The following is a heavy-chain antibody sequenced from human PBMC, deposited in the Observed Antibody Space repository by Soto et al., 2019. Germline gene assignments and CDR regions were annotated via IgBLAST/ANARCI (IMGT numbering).Heavy chain of an antibody. V-gene: IGHV3-23*01. CDR1: GSTVGSGG. CDR3: AKKAGLVSLYPQEFAP. Sequence: GSRRLYCATYGSTVGSGGMSWVRHAPGKGLEWVSVISGSDGSTYYADSVKGRFTISRDNSKNTLFLQPNSLRGEDTAVYYCAKKAGLVSLYPQEFAPRGQGTLVTVSS. D-gene: IGHD2-8*01. J-gene: IGHJ5*02. CDR2: ISGSDGST.